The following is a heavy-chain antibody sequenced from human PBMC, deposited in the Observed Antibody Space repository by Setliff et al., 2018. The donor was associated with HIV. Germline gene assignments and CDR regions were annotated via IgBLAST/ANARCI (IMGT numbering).Heavy chain of an antibody. J-gene: IGHJ6*02. D-gene: IGHD2-15*01. CDR2: MSSSGRTI. Sequence: PGGSLRLSCAASGFTFSDYYMSWIRQAPGKGLEWIAYMSSSGRTIYYADSVRGRFTISRDNGRSSLFLQMNTLRAEDTAVYYCATLAVDRLRVGDYYYYNLDVWGQGTTVTVSS. CDR3: ATLAVDRLRVGDYYYYNLDV. V-gene: IGHV3-11*04. CDR1: GFTFSDYY.